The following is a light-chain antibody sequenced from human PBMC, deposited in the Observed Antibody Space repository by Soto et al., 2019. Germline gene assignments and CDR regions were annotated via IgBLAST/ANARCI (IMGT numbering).Light chain of an antibody. CDR1: SRDIGTSNL. J-gene: IGLJ3*02. Sequence: QSALTQPASVSGSPGQSITISCTGTSRDIGTSNLVSWYQQYPGRAPKLMIYEVTKRPSGVPDRFSGSKSGNTASLTVSGLQAEDEADYYCSSYAASNNFYFVFGGGTKVTVL. CDR3: SSYAASNNFYFV. CDR2: EVT. V-gene: IGLV2-8*01.